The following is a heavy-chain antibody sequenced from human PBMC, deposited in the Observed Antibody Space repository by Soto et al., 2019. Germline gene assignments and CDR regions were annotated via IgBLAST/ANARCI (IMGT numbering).Heavy chain of an antibody. CDR1: GGTFSSYA. D-gene: IGHD3-22*01. CDR3: ASHYYDSSGTAYGAPVTFCY. Sequence: GASVKVSCKASGGTFSSYAISWVRQAPGQGLEWMGGIIPIFGTANYAQKFQGRVTITADESTSTAYMELSSLRSEDTAVYYCASHYYDSSGTAYGAPVTFCYWGQGTLVTVSS. V-gene: IGHV1-69*13. CDR2: IIPIFGTA. J-gene: IGHJ4*02.